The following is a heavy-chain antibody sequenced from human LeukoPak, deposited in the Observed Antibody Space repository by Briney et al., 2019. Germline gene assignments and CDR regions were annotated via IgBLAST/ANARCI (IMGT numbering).Heavy chain of an antibody. V-gene: IGHV1-8*01. D-gene: IGHD6-6*01. CDR1: GYTFTSYD. CDR3: ARVPIAARRRYFDY. Sequence: ASVKVSCKASGYTFTSYDINWVRQATGQGLEWMGWMNPNSGNTGYAQKFQDRVTMTRNTSISTAYMELSSLRSEDTAVYYCARVPIAARRRYFDYWGQGTLVTVSS. J-gene: IGHJ4*02. CDR2: MNPNSGNT.